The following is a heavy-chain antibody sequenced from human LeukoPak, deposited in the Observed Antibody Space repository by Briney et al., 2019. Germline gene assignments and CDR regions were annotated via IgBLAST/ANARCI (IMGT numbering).Heavy chain of an antibody. J-gene: IGHJ6*03. V-gene: IGHV3-30*02. D-gene: IGHD3-3*01. Sequence: PGGSLRLSCAASGFTFSSYGMHWVRQAPGRGLEWVAFIRYDGSNKYYADSVKGRFTISRDDAKKSLYLQMNSLRAEDTAVYFCARFSEVYYYVDVWGTGTTVTVSS. CDR1: GFTFSSYG. CDR2: IRYDGSNK. CDR3: ARFSEVYYYVDV.